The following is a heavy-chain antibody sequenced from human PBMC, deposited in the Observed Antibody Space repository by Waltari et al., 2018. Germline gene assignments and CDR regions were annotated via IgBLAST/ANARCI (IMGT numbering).Heavy chain of an antibody. V-gene: IGHV4-38-2*01. Sequence: QVQLQESGPGLVNPSETLSLTCDVSGYSIDRGYFWGWIRQPPGKGLEWIGTIFHAGFTYYSPSLKGCVTRSVDKSKNQFSLNLSSVTAADTAVYYCARAPGVAAAAYFDYWGQGILVTVSS. CDR2: IFHAGFT. CDR1: GYSIDRGYF. J-gene: IGHJ4*02. CDR3: ARAPGVAAAAYFDY. D-gene: IGHD6-13*01.